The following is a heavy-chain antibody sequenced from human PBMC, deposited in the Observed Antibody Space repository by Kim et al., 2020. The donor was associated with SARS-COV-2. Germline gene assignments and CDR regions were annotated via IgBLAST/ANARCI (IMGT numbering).Heavy chain of an antibody. CDR2: T. CDR3: EREPYSSTWLDY. Sequence: TYYADTVRVRFTISRDTSKNTLYLQRHSLRDEAAAEYYCEREPYSSTWLDYWGPGTLVTVSS. J-gene: IGHJ4*02. V-gene: IGHV3-66*01. D-gene: IGHD6-13*01.